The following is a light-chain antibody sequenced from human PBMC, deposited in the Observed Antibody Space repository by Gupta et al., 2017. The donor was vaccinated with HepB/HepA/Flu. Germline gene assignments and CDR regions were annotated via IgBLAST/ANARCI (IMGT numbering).Light chain of an antibody. J-gene: IGLJ2*01. V-gene: IGLV3-19*01. CDR3: NSRDSSSNSVV. Sequence: SSELTQDPAVSVALGQTVRITCQGDSLRSYYASWYQQKPGQAPVLVIYGKNNRPSGIPDRFSGSSSGNTASLTITGAQAEDEADYYCNSRDSSSNSVVFGGGTKLTVL. CDR1: SLRSYY. CDR2: GKN.